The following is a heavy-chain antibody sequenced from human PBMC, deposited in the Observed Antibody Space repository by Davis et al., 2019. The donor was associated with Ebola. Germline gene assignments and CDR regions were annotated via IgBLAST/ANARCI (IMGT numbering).Heavy chain of an antibody. V-gene: IGHV4-39*01. CDR2: INYSGST. D-gene: IGHD6-19*01. CDR3: AAPYLNYSSGWHYFDL. CDR1: GGSISSSSYY. Sequence: SETLSLTCTVSGGSISSSSYYWGWIRQPPGKGLEWIGSINYSGSTFYNSSLKSRATVSVDTSKNQFSLKLSSVTAADTAMYYCAAPYLNYSSGWHYFDLWGQGTLVTVSS. J-gene: IGHJ4*02.